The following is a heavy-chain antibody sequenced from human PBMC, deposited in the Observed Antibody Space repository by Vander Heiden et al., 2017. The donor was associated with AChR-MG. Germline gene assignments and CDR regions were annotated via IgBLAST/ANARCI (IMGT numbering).Heavy chain of an antibody. D-gene: IGHD3-3*01. Sequence: QVQLQESGPGLVKPSETLSLTCTVSGGSIRSYYWSWIRQPPGKGLEWIGYIYYSGSTNYNPSLKSRVTISVDTSKNQFSLKLSSVTAADTAVYYCARGALRFPMDVWGQGTTVTVSS. V-gene: IGHV4-59*01. J-gene: IGHJ6*02. CDR3: ARGALRFPMDV. CDR1: GGSIRSYY. CDR2: IYYSGST.